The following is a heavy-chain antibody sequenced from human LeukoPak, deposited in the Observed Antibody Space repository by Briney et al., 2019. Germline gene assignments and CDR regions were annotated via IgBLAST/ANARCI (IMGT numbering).Heavy chain of an antibody. CDR1: GFTFSSYG. J-gene: IGHJ4*02. CDR2: IAFDGSNK. CDR3: AREPYGSGSKIDY. V-gene: IGHV3-30*03. Sequence: GRSLRLAYPASGFTFSSYGIHWVRQAPGKGLESLAVIAFDGSNKYYAESVKGRFTIYKDNSKNTLYLHMHRLRAEDTDVYYCAREPYGSGSKIDYWGQGTLVTVSS. D-gene: IGHD3-10*01.